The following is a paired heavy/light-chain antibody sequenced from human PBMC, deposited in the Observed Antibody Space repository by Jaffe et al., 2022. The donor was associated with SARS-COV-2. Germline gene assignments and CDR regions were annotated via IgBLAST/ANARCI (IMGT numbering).Heavy chain of an antibody. V-gene: IGHV1-18*01. D-gene: IGHD1-26*01. Sequence: QVQLVQSGGEVKKPGASVKVSCKASGYTFTQFGVSWVRQTPGQGLEWMGWISAYNGDTNYAQKFQDRVTMTTDTSTSTAYMELRSLRSDDTGVYYCLRDEVGDRDDVFHIWGQGTMVTVSS. J-gene: IGHJ3*02. CDR1: GYTFTQFG. CDR2: ISAYNGDT. CDR3: LRDEVGDRDDVFHI.
Light chain of an antibody. CDR1: QSISAW. V-gene: IGKV1-5*03. Sequence: DIQMTQSPSTLSASVGDRVTITCRASQSISAWLAWYQQRPGKAPKLLIYKASGLQSGVPSRFRGSGSGTEFTLTIGSLQPDDFATYYCLQYHSYPYTFGQGTKVDI. CDR2: KAS. CDR3: LQYHSYPYT. J-gene: IGKJ2*01.